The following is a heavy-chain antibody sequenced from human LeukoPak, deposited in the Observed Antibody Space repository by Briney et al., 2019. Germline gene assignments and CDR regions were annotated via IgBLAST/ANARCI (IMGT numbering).Heavy chain of an antibody. CDR1: GDSVTSTY. CDR2: DHHSESS. V-gene: IGHV4-59*02. J-gene: IGHJ4*02. D-gene: IGHD2-8*02. Sequence: SETLSLTCSVSGDSVTSTYWSWIRQPPGKGLEWMANDHHSESSNYNPSFRSRVTIPVDTSRNQFSLRLTSVTAADTAVYYCARESAGSLHDSTAAFHYWGQGILVIVSS. CDR3: ARESAGSLHDSTAAFHY.